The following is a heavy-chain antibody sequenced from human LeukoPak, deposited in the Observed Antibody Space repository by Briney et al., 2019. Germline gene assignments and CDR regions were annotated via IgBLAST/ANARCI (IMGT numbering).Heavy chain of an antibody. CDR2: ISGSGGST. CDR3: ASSTTVTTCDY. D-gene: IGHD4-11*01. J-gene: IGHJ4*02. CDR1: GFTFSSYA. Sequence: PGGSLRLSCAASGFTFSSYAMSWVRQAPGKGLEWVSAISGSGGSTYYADSVKGRFTISRDNAKNSLYLQMNSLRAEDTAVYYCASSTTVTTCDYWGQGTLVTVSS. V-gene: IGHV3-23*01.